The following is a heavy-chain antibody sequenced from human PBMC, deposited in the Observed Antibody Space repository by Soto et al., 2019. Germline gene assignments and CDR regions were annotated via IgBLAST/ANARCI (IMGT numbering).Heavy chain of an antibody. V-gene: IGHV3-23*01. Sequence: VPMRVSCAASGFNFCSNAVSWVSQAPGKGLEWVSAISGSGGSPSYADSVQGRFTISRDNPKKTLYLQMNSLRAEDTAVYYCEKARCTTSNCYVPDYWGQGTLVTVSS. CDR2: ISGSGGSP. CDR3: EKARCTTSNCYVPDY. CDR1: GFNFCSNA. J-gene: IGHJ4*02. D-gene: IGHD2-8*01.